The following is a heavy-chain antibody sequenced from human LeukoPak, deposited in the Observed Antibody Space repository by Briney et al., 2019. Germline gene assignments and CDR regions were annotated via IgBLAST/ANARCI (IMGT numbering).Heavy chain of an antibody. CDR2: IYYSGST. J-gene: IGHJ5*02. D-gene: IGHD5-12*01. CDR1: GGSISSSSYY. V-gene: IGHV4-39*01. CDR3: ARHVDGRSWFDP. Sequence: SSGTLSLTCSVFGGSISSSSYYWGWIRQPPGKGLEWIGSIYYSGSTYYNPSLKSRVTISIDTSKNQFSLKLSFVTAADTAVYYCARHVDGRSWFDPWGQGTLVTVSS.